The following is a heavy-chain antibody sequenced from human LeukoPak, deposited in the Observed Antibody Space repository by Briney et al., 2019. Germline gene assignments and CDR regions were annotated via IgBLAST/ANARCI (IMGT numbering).Heavy chain of an antibody. J-gene: IGHJ6*03. D-gene: IGHD6-13*01. CDR2: IRFDGSNK. V-gene: IGHV3-30*02. Sequence: PGGSLRLSCAASGFTFSNYGVHWVRQAPGKGLEWVSFIRFDGSNKYYADSVKGRFTISRDNSKNTLILQMNSLRAEDTAVYYCAKELAAANYFYYYMDVWGKGTTVTISS. CDR1: GFTFSNYG. CDR3: AKELAAANYFYYYMDV.